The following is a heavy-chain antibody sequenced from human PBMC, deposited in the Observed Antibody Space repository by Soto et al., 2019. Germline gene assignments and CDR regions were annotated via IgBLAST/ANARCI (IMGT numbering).Heavy chain of an antibody. J-gene: IGHJ4*02. D-gene: IGHD6-6*01. CDR3: ARTSRFEY. Sequence: PSETLSLTCAVSGGSFSGYSWSWIRQPPGKGLEWIGEINHRGSTNYNPSLKSRVTISVDTYKNQFYLKLSDVTAADTAVYYCARTSRFEYWGQGTLVTVSS. CDR2: INHRGST. V-gene: IGHV4-34*01. CDR1: GGSFSGYS.